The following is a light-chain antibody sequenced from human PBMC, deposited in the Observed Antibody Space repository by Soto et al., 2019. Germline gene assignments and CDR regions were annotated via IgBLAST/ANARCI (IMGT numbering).Light chain of an antibody. CDR1: SSDVGSYNL. J-gene: IGLJ2*01. CDR3: CSYAGSSTFLV. Sequence: QSLPTQPASVSGSPGQSITISCTGTSSDVGSYNLVSWYQQHPGKAPKLMIYEVSKRPSGVSNRFSGSKSGNTASLTISGLQAEDEADYYCCSYAGSSTFLVFGGGTKVTVL. CDR2: EVS. V-gene: IGLV2-23*02.